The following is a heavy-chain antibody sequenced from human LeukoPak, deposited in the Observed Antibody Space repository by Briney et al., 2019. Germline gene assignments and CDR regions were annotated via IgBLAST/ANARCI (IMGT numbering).Heavy chain of an antibody. J-gene: IGHJ4*02. CDR2: INHSGST. D-gene: IGHD2-2*01. V-gene: IGHV4-34*01. CDR1: GGSFSAYY. CDR3: ARRRRILGNIVVVPAAASGRYYFDY. Sequence: SETLSLTCAVYGGSFSAYYWSWIRQPPGKGLEWIGEINHSGSTNYNPSLKSRVTISVDTSKNHFSLKLSSVTAADTAVYYCARRRRILGNIVVVPAAASGRYYFDYWGQGTLVTVSS.